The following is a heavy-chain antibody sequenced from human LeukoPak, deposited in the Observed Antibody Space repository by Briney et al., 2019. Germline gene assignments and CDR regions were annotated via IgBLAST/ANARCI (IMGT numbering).Heavy chain of an antibody. CDR3: ARHTRNYYGSGSPDY. Sequence: PSETLSLTCTVSGASISSSDRYWGWIRQPPGKGLEWIGSIYYSGSTYYNPSLKSRVTISVDTSKNQFSLKLSSVTAADTAVYYCARHTRNYYGSGSPDYWGQGTLVTVSS. CDR1: GASISSSDRY. CDR2: IYYSGST. D-gene: IGHD3-10*01. J-gene: IGHJ4*02. V-gene: IGHV4-39*01.